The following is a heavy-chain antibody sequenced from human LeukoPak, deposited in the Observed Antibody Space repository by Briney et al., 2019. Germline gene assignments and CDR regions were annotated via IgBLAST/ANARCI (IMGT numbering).Heavy chain of an antibody. V-gene: IGHV3-9*01. Sequence: GGSLRLSCAASGFTFDDYAMHWVRQAPGKGLEWVSGISWNSGSIGYADSVKGRFTISRDNAKNSLYLQMNSLRAEDTALYYCAKDMRATVVTPDYWGQGTLVTVS. J-gene: IGHJ4*02. CDR2: ISWNSGSI. CDR1: GFTFDDYA. D-gene: IGHD4-23*01. CDR3: AKDMRATVVTPDY.